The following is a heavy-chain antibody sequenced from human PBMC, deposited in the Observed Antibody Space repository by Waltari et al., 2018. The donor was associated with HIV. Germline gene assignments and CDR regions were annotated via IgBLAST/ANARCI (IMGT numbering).Heavy chain of an antibody. CDR2: ISGSGGST. D-gene: IGHD4-4*01. Sequence: EVQLVESGGGLVQPGGSLRLSCAASGFTFSSYALSLVLQAPGKGLGWVSAISGSGGSTYYADSVKGRFTISRDNSKNTLYLQMNSLRAEDTAVYYCAKPNSYSKPGWYFDYWGQGTLVTVSS. V-gene: IGHV3-23*04. CDR1: GFTFSSYA. CDR3: AKPNSYSKPGWYFDY. J-gene: IGHJ4*02.